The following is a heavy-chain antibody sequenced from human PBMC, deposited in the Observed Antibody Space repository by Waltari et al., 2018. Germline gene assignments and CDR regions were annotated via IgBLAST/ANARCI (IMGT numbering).Heavy chain of an antibody. V-gene: IGHV1-69*02. Sequence: QVQLVQSGAEVKKPGSSVKVSCKASGATFSSYTISWVRQAPGQGLEWMGRIIPILGIANYAQKFQGRVTITADKSTSTAYMELSSLRSEDTAVYYCARNEIAVAGNGNGMDVWGQGTTVTVSS. CDR2: IIPILGIA. CDR3: ARNEIAVAGNGNGMDV. J-gene: IGHJ6*02. D-gene: IGHD6-19*01. CDR1: GATFSSYT.